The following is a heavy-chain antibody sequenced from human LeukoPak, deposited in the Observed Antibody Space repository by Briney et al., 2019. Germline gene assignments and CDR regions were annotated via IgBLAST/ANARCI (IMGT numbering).Heavy chain of an antibody. CDR1: GFTFSTYD. CDR3: ATYYYRSGSPLRYCDY. J-gene: IGHJ4*02. D-gene: IGHD3-10*01. Sequence: GGSLRLSCSVSGFTFSTYDMSWVRQAPGKGLGCVSTISASGGSTYYADSVKGRFTISRDNSKNTLYLQMNSLRAEDTAVYYCATYYYRSGSPLRYCDYWAQRPVVTVSS. V-gene: IGHV3-23*01. CDR2: ISASGGST.